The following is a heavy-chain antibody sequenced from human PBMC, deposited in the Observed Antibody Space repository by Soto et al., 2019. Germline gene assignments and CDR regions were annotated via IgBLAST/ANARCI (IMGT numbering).Heavy chain of an antibody. CDR3: ARISYNTYYYGMDV. CDR1: GYSFIDYW. V-gene: IGHV5-51*01. CDR2: IYPGDSDT. Sequence: EFLRVGWGGAGYSFIDYWIARVLQMPGKGLEWMGIIYPGDSDTRYSPSFQGQVTISADKSISTAYLQWSSLKASDTAMYYCARISYNTYYYGMDVWGQGTMVTVSS. J-gene: IGHJ6*02. D-gene: IGHD1-20*01.